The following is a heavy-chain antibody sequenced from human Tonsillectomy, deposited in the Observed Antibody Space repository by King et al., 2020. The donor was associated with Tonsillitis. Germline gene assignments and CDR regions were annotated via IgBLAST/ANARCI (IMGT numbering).Heavy chain of an antibody. Sequence: VQLVESGGGLVQPGRSLRLSCTASGFTFGEYAMSWVRQAPGEGLEWVTFIRRKAYGGTSEYAASVDGRFTIARDDSKSIAYLQMNSLKTEDTAVYYCTRVGVTMVRGASPKYYYYYMDVWGKGTTVTVSS. J-gene: IGHJ6*03. CDR1: GFTFGEYA. D-gene: IGHD3-10*01. CDR3: TRVGVTMVRGASPKYYYYYMDV. V-gene: IGHV3-49*04. CDR2: IRRKAYGGTS.